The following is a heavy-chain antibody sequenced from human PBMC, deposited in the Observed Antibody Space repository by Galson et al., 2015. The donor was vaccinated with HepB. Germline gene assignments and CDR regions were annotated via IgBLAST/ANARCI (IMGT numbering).Heavy chain of an antibody. Sequence: SLRLSCAASGFTFSSYAMHWVRQAPGKGLEWVAVISYDGSNKYYADSVKGRFTISRDNSKNTLYLQMNSLRAEDTAVYYCARQGGWELLPYWYFDLWGRGALVTVSS. CDR3: ARQGGWELLPYWYFDL. CDR2: ISYDGSNK. V-gene: IGHV3-30*04. J-gene: IGHJ2*01. CDR1: GFTFSSYA. D-gene: IGHD1-26*01.